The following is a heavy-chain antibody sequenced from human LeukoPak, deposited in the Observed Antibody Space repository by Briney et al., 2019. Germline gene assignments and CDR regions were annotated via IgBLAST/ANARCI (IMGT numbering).Heavy chain of an antibody. CDR2: ISGSGGST. Sequence: GGSLRLSCAASGFTFSSYAMSWVRQAPGKGLEWVSAISGSGGSTYYADSVKGRFTISRDNSKNTLYLQMNGLRAEDTAVYYCAKVRKVGATTDYFDYWGQGTLVTVSS. V-gene: IGHV3-23*01. CDR3: AKVRKVGATTDYFDY. J-gene: IGHJ4*02. CDR1: GFTFSSYA. D-gene: IGHD1-26*01.